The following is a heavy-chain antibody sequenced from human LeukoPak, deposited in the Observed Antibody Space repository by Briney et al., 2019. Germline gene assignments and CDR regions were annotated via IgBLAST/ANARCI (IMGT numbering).Heavy chain of an antibody. CDR2: INKDGSEQ. CDR1: GFTFSSHW. Sequence: GGSLRLSCAASGFTFSSHWMTWGRQAPRKGPEWVASINKDGSEQYYVDSVKGRITISRDNAKNSLSLQVSSLRAEDTAVYYCTRGGATSSWDWFFWGQGTLVTVSS. CDR3: TRGGATSSWDWFF. V-gene: IGHV3-7*01. D-gene: IGHD6-13*01. J-gene: IGHJ4*02.